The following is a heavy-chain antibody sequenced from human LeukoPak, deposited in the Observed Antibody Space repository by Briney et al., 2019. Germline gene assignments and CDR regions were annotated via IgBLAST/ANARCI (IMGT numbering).Heavy chain of an antibody. J-gene: IGHJ4*02. D-gene: IGHD3-22*01. V-gene: IGHV3-20*04. CDR2: INWDGGST. CDR3: ARVVFSGGWLFEATFDY. CDR1: GFTFDDDG. Sequence: GGALRLSCAASGFTFDDDGMSWVRQAPGEGLEWGSGINWDGGSTGYADSVKGRFTISRDNAKNSLYLQMNSLRAEDTALYYCARVVFSGGWLFEATFDYWGQGTLVTVSS.